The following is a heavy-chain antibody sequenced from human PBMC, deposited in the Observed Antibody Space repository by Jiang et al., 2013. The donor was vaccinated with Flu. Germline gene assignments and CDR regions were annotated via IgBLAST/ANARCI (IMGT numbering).Heavy chain of an antibody. CDR2: IYDNGIT. CDR3: ARDHCSGGRCYDHYYGMDV. J-gene: IGHJ6*02. V-gene: IGHV4-31*03. D-gene: IGHD2-15*01. Sequence: SGLVKPSQTLSLTCTVSGVSINSGGNYWTWIRQSPGKGLEWIGYIYDNGITYYNPSLKSRVDMSVDTSKNQFSLKLSFVTAADTAVYYCARDHCSGGRCYDHYYGMDVWGQGITVAVSS. CDR1: GVSINSGGNY.